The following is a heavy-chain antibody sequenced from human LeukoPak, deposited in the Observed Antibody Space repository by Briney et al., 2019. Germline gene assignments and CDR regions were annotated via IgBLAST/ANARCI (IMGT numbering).Heavy chain of an antibody. CDR1: GFTVSSNY. Sequence: PGGSLRLSCAASGFTVSSNYMSWVRQAPGKGLEWVSVIRSGGDTQYADSVKGRFTVSRDNSKNTLHLQMNSLRAEDTAVYYCAREGVYDNSGYNDASDIWGQGTQVTVSS. CDR3: AREGVYDNSGYNDASDI. J-gene: IGHJ3*02. CDR2: IRSGGDT. V-gene: IGHV3-53*01. D-gene: IGHD3-22*01.